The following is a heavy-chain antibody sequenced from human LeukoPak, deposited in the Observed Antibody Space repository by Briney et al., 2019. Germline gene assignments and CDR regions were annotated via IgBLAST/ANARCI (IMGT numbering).Heavy chain of an antibody. CDR2: INHSGST. D-gene: IGHD3-10*01. CDR3: ARRPHSYYYGSGSYHYFDY. J-gene: IGHJ4*02. Sequence: PSETLSLTCAVYGGSFSGYYWSWIRQPPGKGLEWIGEINHSGSTNYNPSLKSRVTISVETSKNQYSLKLSSVTAADTAVYYCARRPHSYYYGSGSYHYFDYWGQGTLVTVYS. CDR1: GGSFSGYY. V-gene: IGHV4-34*01.